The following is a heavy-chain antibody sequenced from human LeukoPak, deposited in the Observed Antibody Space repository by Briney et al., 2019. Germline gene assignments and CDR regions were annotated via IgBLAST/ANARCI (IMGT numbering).Heavy chain of an antibody. CDR3: ARHPKSGYESDY. CDR1: GYNFDTYW. D-gene: IGHD5-12*01. CDR2: VYPEDSDS. V-gene: IGHV5-51*01. J-gene: IGHJ4*02. Sequence: GESLKISCKASGYNFDTYWIGWVRQMPGKGLGGMGIVYPEDSDSRYNPSFQDHVTVSVDKSINTAYLQWSRLKASDTAMYYCARHPKSGYESDYWGQGTLVTVSS.